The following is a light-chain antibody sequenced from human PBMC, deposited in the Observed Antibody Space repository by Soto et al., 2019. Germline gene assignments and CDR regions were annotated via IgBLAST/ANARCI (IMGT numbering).Light chain of an antibody. J-gene: IGKJ5*01. CDR1: ESIRSSY. CDR2: GAS. CDR3: QQYGSSPRIT. V-gene: IGKV3-20*01. Sequence: EIVFTQSPGTLSLSPGERATLSCRASESIRSSYLAWYQQKPGQATRLLIYGASSRAHGIPDRFSGSGSGTDFTLTISRLEPEDFAAYYCQQYGSSPRITFGQGTRLEIK.